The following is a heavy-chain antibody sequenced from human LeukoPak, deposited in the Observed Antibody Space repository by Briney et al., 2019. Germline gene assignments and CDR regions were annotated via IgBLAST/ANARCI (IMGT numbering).Heavy chain of an antibody. CDR1: GHTFTSYY. CDR3: ARVIHDFWSGSDHAFDI. CDR2: INPSGGST. V-gene: IGHV1-46*01. J-gene: IGHJ3*02. D-gene: IGHD3-3*01. Sequence: ASVKVSCKASGHTFTSYYMHWVRQAPGQGLEWMGIINPSGGSTSYAQKFQGRVTMTRDTSTSTVYMELSSLRSEDTAVYYCARVIHDFWSGSDHAFDIWGQETMVTVSS.